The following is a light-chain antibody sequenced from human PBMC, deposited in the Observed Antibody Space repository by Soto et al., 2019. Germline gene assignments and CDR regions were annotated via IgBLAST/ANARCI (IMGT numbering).Light chain of an antibody. J-gene: IGKJ5*01. V-gene: IGKV3-20*01. CDR1: QSVSSSY. CDR3: QQYGSSPT. CDR2: CAS. Sequence: EIVLTQSPGPLSLSPGERATLACSSSQSVSSSYLAWYQQKPVQAPRLLIYCASSRATGIPDRFSGSGSVTDFTLTISRLEPEDFAVYYCQQYGSSPTLGKGTRLESK.